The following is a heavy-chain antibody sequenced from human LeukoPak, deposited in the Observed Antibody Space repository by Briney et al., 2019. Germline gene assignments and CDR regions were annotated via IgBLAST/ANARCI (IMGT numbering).Heavy chain of an antibody. D-gene: IGHD2-2*01. Sequence: SVKVSCKASGGTFSIYSISWVRQAPGQGLEWMGGIIPIFGTANYAQKFQGRLTITADESTSTAYMELSSLRSEDTAVYYCAGYCSSTSCYDFDYWGQGTLVTVSS. J-gene: IGHJ4*02. CDR3: AGYCSSTSCYDFDY. V-gene: IGHV1-69*01. CDR2: IIPIFGTA. CDR1: GGTFSIYS.